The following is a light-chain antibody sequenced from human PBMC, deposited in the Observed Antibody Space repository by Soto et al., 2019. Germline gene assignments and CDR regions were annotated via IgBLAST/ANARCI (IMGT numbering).Light chain of an antibody. V-gene: IGKV3-15*01. J-gene: IGKJ2*01. CDR1: QGVGSN. CDR3: QQYNNWPLYT. CDR2: AAS. Sequence: EIVMTQSPGTLSVSPGERATLSCRASQGVGSNVAWYQQRPGQAPRLLIYAASTRATDIPARFTGRGSGTEFTLTISSLQSEDFAVYFCQQYNNWPLYTFGQGTKLEI.